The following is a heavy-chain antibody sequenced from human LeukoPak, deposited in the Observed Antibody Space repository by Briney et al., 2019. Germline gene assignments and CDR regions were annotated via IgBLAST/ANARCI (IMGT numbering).Heavy chain of an antibody. Sequence: PGGSLRLSCAASGFTFDDYAMHWVRQAPGKGLEWVSGISWNSGSIGYADSVKGRFTISRDNAKNSLYLQMNSLRAEDTALYYCAKDILGRLRYFDWSGGFDYWGQGTLVTVSS. D-gene: IGHD3-9*01. CDR1: GFTFDDYA. J-gene: IGHJ4*02. CDR3: AKDILGRLRYFDWSGGFDY. CDR2: ISWNSGSI. V-gene: IGHV3-9*01.